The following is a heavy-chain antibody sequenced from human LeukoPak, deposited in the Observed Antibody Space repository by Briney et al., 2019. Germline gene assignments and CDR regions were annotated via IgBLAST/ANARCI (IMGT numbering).Heavy chain of an antibody. J-gene: IGHJ6*03. CDR1: GFTFSSYV. D-gene: IGHD1-7*01. Sequence: GSSLSLSCAASGFTFSSYVMHWVRQAPGKGLEWVAVTSYDGGNQYYADSVKGRFTISRDNSKNTAYLQMNSLRAEDTAVYYCAKDGNWNYVGFYYFYMDVWGTGTTVSVSS. CDR3: AKDGNWNYVGFYYFYMDV. V-gene: IGHV3-30*04. CDR2: TSYDGGNQ.